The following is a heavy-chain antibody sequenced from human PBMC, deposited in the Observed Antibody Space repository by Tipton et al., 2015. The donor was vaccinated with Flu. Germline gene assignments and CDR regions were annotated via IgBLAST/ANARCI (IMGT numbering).Heavy chain of an antibody. D-gene: IGHD4-11*01. J-gene: IGHJ5*02. CDR3: ARRDYSNYVSDPKSCFDP. CDR2: VSRTGST. Sequence: TLSLTCAVSGDSISSDYYWGWIRQFPGRGLEWIGSVSRTGSTIFNPSLKSRVTISIDTSKNQFSLKMKSMTAADMAVYYCARRDYSNYVSDPKSCFDPWGQGTLVAVSS. CDR1: GDSISSDYY. V-gene: IGHV4-38-2*01.